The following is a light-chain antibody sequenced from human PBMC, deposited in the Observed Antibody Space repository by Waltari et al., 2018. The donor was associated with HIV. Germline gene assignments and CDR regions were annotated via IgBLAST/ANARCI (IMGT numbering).Light chain of an antibody. J-gene: IGKJ1*01. V-gene: IGKV1-39*01. CDR3: QQSYNTPPWT. CDR1: QSISSY. CDR2: AAS. Sequence: DIQMTQSPSSLSASVGARVTITCRASQSISSYLNWYQHKPGKAPKLLIYAASSLQSGVPSRFSGSGSGTDFTLTISSLQPEDFATYYCQQSYNTPPWTFGQGTKVAFK.